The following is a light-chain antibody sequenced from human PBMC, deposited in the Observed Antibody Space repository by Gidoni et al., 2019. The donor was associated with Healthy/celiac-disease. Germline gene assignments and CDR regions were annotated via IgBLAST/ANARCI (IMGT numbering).Light chain of an antibody. CDR3: QRRSNRPPALT. CDR2: DAS. Sequence: EIVLTQSPATLSLSPGERATLSCRASQSVSSYLAWYQQKPGQAPRLLIYDASDRATGIPARFRGSGSGTDFALTISSRGPEDDAVYDYQRRSNRPPALTFXEXTKVEIK. V-gene: IGKV3-11*01. J-gene: IGKJ4*01. CDR1: QSVSSY.